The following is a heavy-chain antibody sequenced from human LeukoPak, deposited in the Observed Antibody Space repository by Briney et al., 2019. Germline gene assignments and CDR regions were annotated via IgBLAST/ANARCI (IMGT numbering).Heavy chain of an antibody. V-gene: IGHV3-33*01. CDR1: GFTFSTYG. CDR2: IGSDDSNK. J-gene: IGHJ6*03. Sequence: PGGSLRLSCVASGFTFSTYGMHWVRQAPGKGLEWVAKIGSDDSNKHYADSVKGRFTISRDNSKNTLYLQMNSLRAEDTAVYYCARSLPLGYYYYMDVWGKGTTVTISS. CDR3: ARSLPLGYYYYMDV.